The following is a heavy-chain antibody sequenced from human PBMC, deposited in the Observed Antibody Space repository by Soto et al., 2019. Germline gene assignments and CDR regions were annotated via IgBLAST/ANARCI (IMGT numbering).Heavy chain of an antibody. Sequence: GGSLRLSCAASGFTFSDYYMSWIRQAPGKGLEWVSYISSSSSYTNYADSVKGRFTISRDNAKNSLYLQMNSLRAEDTAVYYCARDRVPAALLNSWGQGTLVTVSS. CDR3: ARDRVPAALLNS. CDR1: GFTFSDYY. J-gene: IGHJ5*02. D-gene: IGHD2-2*01. V-gene: IGHV3-11*06. CDR2: ISSSSSYT.